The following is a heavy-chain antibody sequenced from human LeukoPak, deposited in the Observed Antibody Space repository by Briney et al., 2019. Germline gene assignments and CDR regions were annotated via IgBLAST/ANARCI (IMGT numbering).Heavy chain of an antibody. V-gene: IGHV4-39*01. CDR2: IYYSGST. Sequence: SEALSLTCTVSGGSISSSSYYWGWIRQPPGKGLEWIGSIYYSGSTYYNPSLKSRVTISVDTSKNQFSLKLSSVTAADTAVYYCARVTYYDFWSGYSSNFDYWGQGTLVTVSS. CDR3: ARVTYYDFWSGYSSNFDY. J-gene: IGHJ4*02. CDR1: GGSISSSSYY. D-gene: IGHD3-3*01.